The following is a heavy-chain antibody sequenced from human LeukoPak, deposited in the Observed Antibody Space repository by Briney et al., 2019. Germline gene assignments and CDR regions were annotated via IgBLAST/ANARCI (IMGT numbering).Heavy chain of an antibody. J-gene: IGHJ4*02. CDR2: INHSGST. Sequence: SETLSLTCAVYGGSFSGYYWSWIRQPPGKGLEWIGEINHSGSTNYNPSLKSRVTISVDTSKNQFSLKLSSVTAADTAVYYCARVKMVRGVIINDYWGQGTLVTVSS. CDR3: ARVKMVRGVIINDY. D-gene: IGHD3-10*01. V-gene: IGHV4-34*01. CDR1: GGSFSGYY.